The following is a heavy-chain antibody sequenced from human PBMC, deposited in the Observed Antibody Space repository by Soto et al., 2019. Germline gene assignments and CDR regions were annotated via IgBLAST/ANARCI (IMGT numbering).Heavy chain of an antibody. D-gene: IGHD2-15*01. J-gene: IGHJ6*02. V-gene: IGHV3-33*01. CDR3: AREYCSGGSCYYHYYYYGMDV. CDR1: GFTFSSYG. CDR2: IWYDGSNK. Sequence: GGSLRLSCAASGFTFSSYGMHWVRQAPGKGLEWVAVIWYDGSNKYYADSVKGRFTISRDNSKNTLYLQMNSLRAEDTAVYYCAREYCSGGSCYYHYYYYGMDVWGQGTTVTVSS.